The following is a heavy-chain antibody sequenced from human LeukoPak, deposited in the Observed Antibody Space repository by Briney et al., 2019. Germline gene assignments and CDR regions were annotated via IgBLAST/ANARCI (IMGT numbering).Heavy chain of an antibody. J-gene: IGHJ4*02. Sequence: GGALRLSCAASGFSFSNHYMRWIRQAPREGLEWVANINEDGSNKWHLGSVKGRFTVSRDNARNALYLQMNSLRVEDTAVYYCTRVIVAVPGYFDYFDFWGQGALVTVSS. CDR1: GFSFSNHY. CDR3: TRVIVAVPGYFDYFDF. CDR2: INEDGSNK. D-gene: IGHD6-19*01. V-gene: IGHV3-7*02.